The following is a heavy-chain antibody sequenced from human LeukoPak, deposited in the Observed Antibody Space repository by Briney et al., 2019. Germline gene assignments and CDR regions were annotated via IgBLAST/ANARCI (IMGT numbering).Heavy chain of an antibody. D-gene: IGHD6-13*01. CDR2: INSDGSST. V-gene: IGHV3-74*01. CDR1: GFTFSYYW. J-gene: IGHJ4*02. CDR3: ARGIVAAGDFDY. Sequence: PGGYLRLSCAASGFTFSYYWVHWVRQVPGKGLVWVSRINSDGSSTAYADSVKGRFTISRDNAKNTVYLQMNSLRAEDTAVYYCARGIVAAGDFDYWGQGTLVTVSS.